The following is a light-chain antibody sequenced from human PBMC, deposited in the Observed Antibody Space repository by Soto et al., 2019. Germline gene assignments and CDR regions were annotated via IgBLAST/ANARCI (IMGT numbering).Light chain of an antibody. CDR3: QQYNSYWT. CDR2: KAS. J-gene: IGKJ1*01. Sequence: DIQMTQSPSTLSVSVGDRVTSTCRASQSISSWLAWYQQKPGKAPKLLIYKASSLESGVPSRFSGSGSGTEFTLTISSLQPDDFATYYCQQYNSYWTFGQGTKVEIK. CDR1: QSISSW. V-gene: IGKV1-5*03.